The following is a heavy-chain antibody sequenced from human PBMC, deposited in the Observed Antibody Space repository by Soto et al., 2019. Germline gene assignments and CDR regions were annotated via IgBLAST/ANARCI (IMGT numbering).Heavy chain of an antibody. Sequence: QVQIQQWGAGLLKPAETLSLTCAVYGGSFSDYYWSWIRQPPGKGLEWIGEINHSGITNYSPSLNSRVTMSVDTSKNQISLKLTSVTAADTALYYCARFPFDSNDWTNPRYFDIWGQGTLVTVSS. CDR3: ARFPFDSNDWTNPRYFDI. J-gene: IGHJ4*02. CDR1: GGSFSDYY. CDR2: INHSGIT. D-gene: IGHD3-22*01. V-gene: IGHV4-34*01.